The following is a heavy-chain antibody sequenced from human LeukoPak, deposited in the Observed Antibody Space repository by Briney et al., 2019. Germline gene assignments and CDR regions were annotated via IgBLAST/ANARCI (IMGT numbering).Heavy chain of an antibody. CDR3: AKDGLSSGWYFFDY. J-gene: IGHJ4*02. D-gene: IGHD6-19*01. Sequence: GGSLRLSCAASGFTFSSSGMSWVRQAPGKGLEWVSAISGSGSYTYYADSVKGRFTISRDNSKNTLYLQMNSLRAEDTAVYYCAKDGLSSGWYFFDYWGQGTLVTVSS. CDR2: ISGSGSYT. V-gene: IGHV3-23*01. CDR1: GFTFSSSG.